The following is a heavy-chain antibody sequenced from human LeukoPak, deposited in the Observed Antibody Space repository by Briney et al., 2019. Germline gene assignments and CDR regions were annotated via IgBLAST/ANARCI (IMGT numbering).Heavy chain of an antibody. CDR3: ARAFVVVAATFSYYYYGMDV. V-gene: IGHV6-1*01. Sequence: SQTLSLTCAISGDSVSSSSAAWNWIRQSPSRGLEWLGRTYYRSKWYNDYAVSVKSRITINPDTSKNQFSLQLNSVTPEDTAVYYCARAFVVVAATFSYYYYGMDVWGQGTTVTVSS. CDR1: GDSVSSSSAA. J-gene: IGHJ6*02. CDR2: TYYRSKWYN. D-gene: IGHD2-15*01.